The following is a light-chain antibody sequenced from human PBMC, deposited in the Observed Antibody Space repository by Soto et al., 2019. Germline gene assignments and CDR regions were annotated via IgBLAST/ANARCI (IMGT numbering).Light chain of an antibody. CDR1: SSNIGNNY. CDR3: GTWDDSLSAWV. J-gene: IGLJ3*02. CDR2: DNN. V-gene: IGLV1-51*01. Sequence: QSVLTQPPSVSAAPGQKITISCSGSSSNIGNNYVSWYQQLPRTAPRLLIYDNNQRPSGIPDRFSGSKSGTSATLGITGLQTGDEADYYCGTWDDSLSAWVFGGGTQLTVL.